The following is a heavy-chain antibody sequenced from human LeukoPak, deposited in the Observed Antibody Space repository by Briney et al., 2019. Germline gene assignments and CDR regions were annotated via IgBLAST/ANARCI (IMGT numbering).Heavy chain of an antibody. CDR2: IYYSGST. D-gene: IGHD3-22*01. J-gene: IGHJ4*02. V-gene: IGHV4-59*01. CDR1: GGSISSYY. CDR3: ARPRYYYDSSGYYAY. Sequence: PSETLSLTCTVSGGSISSYYWSWIRQPPGKGLEWIGYIYYSGSTNYNPSLKSRVTISVDTSKSQFSLKLSSVTAADTAVYYCARPRYYYDSSGYYAYWGQGTLVTVSS.